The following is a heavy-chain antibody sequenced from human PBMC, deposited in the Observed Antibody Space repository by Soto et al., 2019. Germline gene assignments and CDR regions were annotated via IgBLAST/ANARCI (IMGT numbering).Heavy chain of an antibody. J-gene: IGHJ2*01. V-gene: IGHV4-4*02. CDR3: ASHSIAAAGTQRYFDL. D-gene: IGHD6-13*01. Sequence: GTLSLTCAVSGGSISSSNWWSWVRQPPGKGLEWIGEIYHSRSTNYNPSLKSRVTISVDKSKNQFSLKLSSVTAADTAVYYCASHSIAAAGTQRYFDLWGRGTLVTVSS. CDR2: IYHSRST. CDR1: GGSISSSNW.